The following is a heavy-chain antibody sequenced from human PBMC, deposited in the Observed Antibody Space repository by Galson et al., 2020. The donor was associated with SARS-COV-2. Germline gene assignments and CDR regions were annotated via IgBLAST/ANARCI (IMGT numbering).Heavy chain of an antibody. D-gene: IGHD6-6*01. J-gene: IGHJ4*02. Sequence: KIGESLKISCKGSGYSFTSYWISWVRQMPGKGLEWMGRIDPSDSYTNYSPSFQGHVTISADKSISTAYLQWSSLKASDTAMYYCARFVYSSSAIDYWGQGTLVTVSS. V-gene: IGHV5-10-1*01. CDR3: ARFVYSSSAIDY. CDR2: IDPSDSYT. CDR1: GYSFTSYW.